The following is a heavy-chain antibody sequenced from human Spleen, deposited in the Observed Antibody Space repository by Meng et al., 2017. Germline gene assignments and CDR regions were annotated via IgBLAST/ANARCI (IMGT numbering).Heavy chain of an antibody. J-gene: IGHJ1*01. D-gene: IGHD4-23*01. CDR2: IYRDDSDT. V-gene: IGHV5-51*01. CDR1: GYSFSNCW. Sequence: GESLKISCKGSGYSFSNCWIGWVRQMPGKGLECMGIIYRDDSDTTYSSSFQGHITISAAKSISTAYLQWSSLKASDTAMYYCARLDYGGSEYVQHWGRGTQVTVSS. CDR3: ARLDYGGSEYVQH.